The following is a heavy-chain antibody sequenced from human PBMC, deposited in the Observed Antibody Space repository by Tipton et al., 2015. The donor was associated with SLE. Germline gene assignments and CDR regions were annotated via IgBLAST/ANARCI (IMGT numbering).Heavy chain of an antibody. D-gene: IGHD2-8*01. Sequence: QLVQSGPEVKTPGSSVRVSCKASGGTFSNYAIGWVRQAPGQGLEWMGGIIPLFGTATYAQRFQGRLTITTDESSTTTYMELGSLRYEDTAVYYCARGYADGYLDVWGKGTTVTVSS. CDR1: GGTFSNYA. J-gene: IGHJ6*03. CDR2: IIPLFGTA. V-gene: IGHV1-69*05. CDR3: ARGYADGYLDV.